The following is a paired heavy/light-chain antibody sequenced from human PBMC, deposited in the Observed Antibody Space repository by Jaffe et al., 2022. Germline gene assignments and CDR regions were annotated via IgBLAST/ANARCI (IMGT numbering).Heavy chain of an antibody. D-gene: IGHD4-17*01. V-gene: IGHV4-4*02. Sequence: QVQLQESGPGLVKPSGTLSLTCAVSGGSISSSNWWSWVRQPPGKGLEWIGEIYHSGSTNYNPSLKSRVTISVDKSKNQFSLKLSSVTAADTAVYYCARDLTTVTTVVSWFDPWGQGTLVTVSS. CDR1: GGSISSSNW. J-gene: IGHJ5*02. CDR2: IYHSGST. CDR3: ARDLTTVTTVVSWFDP.
Light chain of an antibody. CDR3: QSADSSGTYGKV. CDR2: KDS. V-gene: IGLV3-25*03. Sequence: SYELTQPPSVSVSPGQTARITCSGDALPKQYAYWYQQKPGQAPVLVIYKDSERPSGIPERFSGSSSGTTVTLTISGVQAEDEADYYCQSADSSGTYGKVFGGGTKLTVL. CDR1: ALPKQY. J-gene: IGLJ2*01.